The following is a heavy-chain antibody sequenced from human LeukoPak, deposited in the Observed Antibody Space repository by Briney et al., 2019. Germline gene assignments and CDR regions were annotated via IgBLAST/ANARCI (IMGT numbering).Heavy chain of an antibody. CDR2: IYPGDSDT. V-gene: IGHV5-51*01. Sequence: GESLKISCKGSGYSFTSYWIGWVRQMPGKGLEWMGIIYPGDSDTRYSPSFQGQVTISADKSISTAYLQWSSLKASDTAMYYCASEALDCSGGSCYAFDIWGQGTMVTVSS. CDR3: ASEALDCSGGSCYAFDI. J-gene: IGHJ3*02. CDR1: GYSFTSYW. D-gene: IGHD2-15*01.